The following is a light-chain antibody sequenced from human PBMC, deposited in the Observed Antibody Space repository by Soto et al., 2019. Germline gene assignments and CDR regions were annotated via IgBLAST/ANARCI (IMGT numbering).Light chain of an antibody. Sequence: MPQSPVTLSVSPGERTTLSCRARQVIGSNLAWYQQKPAQPPRLLIYDASTRATGIPARFSGSGSGTDFTLTISSLQSEDFAVYYCQQYNNWPPLTFGGGTKVDIK. V-gene: IGKV3-15*01. CDR3: QQYNNWPPLT. CDR1: QVIGSN. CDR2: DAS. J-gene: IGKJ4*01.